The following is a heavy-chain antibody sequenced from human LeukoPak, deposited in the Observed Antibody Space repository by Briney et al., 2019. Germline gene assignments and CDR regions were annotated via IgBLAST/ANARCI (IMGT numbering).Heavy chain of an antibody. V-gene: IGHV3-33*01. J-gene: IGHJ6*02. CDR1: GFTFSSYG. D-gene: IGHD6-13*01. Sequence: GGSLRLSCAASGFTFSSYGMHWVRQAPGKGLEWVAVIWYDGSNKYYADSVKGRFTISRDNSKNTLYLQMNSLRAEDTAVYYCARDRIAWQLAPHYYYGMDVWGQGTTVTVSS. CDR3: ARDRIAWQLAPHYYYGMDV. CDR2: IWYDGSNK.